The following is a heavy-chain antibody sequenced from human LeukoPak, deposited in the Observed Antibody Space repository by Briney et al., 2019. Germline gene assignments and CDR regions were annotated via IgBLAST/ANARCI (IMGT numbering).Heavy chain of an antibody. Sequence: GESLKISCKGSRYSFTSYWIGWVRQMPGKGLEWMGIIYPGDSDTRYSPSFQGQVTISADKSISTAYLQWSSLKASDTAMYYCARRIRLGVVPDENGMDVWGQGTTVTVSS. D-gene: IGHD3-3*01. J-gene: IGHJ6*02. CDR2: IYPGDSDT. V-gene: IGHV5-51*01. CDR3: ARRIRLGVVPDENGMDV. CDR1: RYSFTSYW.